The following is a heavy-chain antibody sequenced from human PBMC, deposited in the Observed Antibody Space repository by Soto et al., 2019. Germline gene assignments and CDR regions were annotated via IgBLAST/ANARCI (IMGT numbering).Heavy chain of an antibody. CDR3: ARAGLYYYYYMDV. CDR1: GFTFSDYY. Sequence: PGGSLRLSCAASGFTFSDYYMSWIRQAPGKGLEWVSYISSSGSTIYYADSVKGRFTISKDNAKNSLYLQMNSLRAEDTAVYYCARAGLYYYYYMDVWGKGTTVTVSS. J-gene: IGHJ6*03. CDR2: ISSSGSTI. V-gene: IGHV3-11*01.